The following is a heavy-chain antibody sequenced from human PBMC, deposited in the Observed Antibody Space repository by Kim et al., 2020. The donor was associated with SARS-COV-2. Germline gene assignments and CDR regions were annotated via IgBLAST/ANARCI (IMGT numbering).Heavy chain of an antibody. V-gene: IGHV3-48*02. CDR3: ASSTSFGNWFDP. J-gene: IGHJ5*02. Sequence: YDADAVKGRFTISRDNAKNALYLQMNTLRDEDTAVYYCASSTSFGNWFDPWGQGTLVTVSS. D-gene: IGHD2-2*01.